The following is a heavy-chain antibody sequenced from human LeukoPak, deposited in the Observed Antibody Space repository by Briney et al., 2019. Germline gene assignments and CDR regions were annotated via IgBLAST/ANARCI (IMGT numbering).Heavy chain of an antibody. D-gene: IGHD3-22*01. Sequence: SVKVSCKASGYTFTGYYMHWVRQAPGQGLEWMGWINPNSGGTNYAQKFQGRVTMTRDTSISTAYMELSRLRSDDTAVYYCAIDWYYYDSSGYYYVVGFDYWGQGTLVTVSS. J-gene: IGHJ4*02. CDR1: GYTFTGYY. CDR3: AIDWYYYDSSGYYYVVGFDY. CDR2: INPNSGGT. V-gene: IGHV1-2*02.